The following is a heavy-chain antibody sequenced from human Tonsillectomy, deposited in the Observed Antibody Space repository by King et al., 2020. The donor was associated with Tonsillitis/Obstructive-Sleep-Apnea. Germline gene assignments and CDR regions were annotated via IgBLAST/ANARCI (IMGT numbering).Heavy chain of an antibody. CDR1: GGSISSRRYY. CDR3: ARHAPDMDNYSYYMDV. J-gene: IGHJ6*03. D-gene: IGHD3-9*01. Sequence: LQLQESGPGLLKPSETLSLSCTVSGGSISSRRYYWGWIRQPPGKGLEWIGTIYYNGDTYYNPSLKSRVTVSIDTSENQFSLKLTSVTAADTAVYYCARHAPDMDNYSYYMDVWGKGTTVTVSS. CDR2: IYYNGDT. V-gene: IGHV4-39*01.